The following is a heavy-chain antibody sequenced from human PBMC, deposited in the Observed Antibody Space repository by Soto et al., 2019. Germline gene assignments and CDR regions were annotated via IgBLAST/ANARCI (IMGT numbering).Heavy chain of an antibody. CDR2: ISAYNGNT. D-gene: IGHD3-22*01. CDR1: GYTFTSYG. Sequence: ASVKVSCKASGYTFTSYGISWVRQAPGQGLEWIGWISAYNGNTNYAQKLQGRVTMTTDTSTSTAYMELRSLRSDDTAVYYCARAGYYDSSGYYGFYYYGMDVWGQGTTVTVSS. J-gene: IGHJ6*02. CDR3: ARAGYYDSSGYYGFYYYGMDV. V-gene: IGHV1-18*01.